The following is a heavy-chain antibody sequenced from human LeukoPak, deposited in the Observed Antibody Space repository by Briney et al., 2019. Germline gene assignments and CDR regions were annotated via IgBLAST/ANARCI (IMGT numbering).Heavy chain of an antibody. CDR3: ARDNVVSYFDY. CDR2: IIPILGIA. V-gene: IGHV1-69*04. CDR1: GGTFSSYA. J-gene: IGHJ4*02. D-gene: IGHD3-22*01. Sequence: ASVKVSCKASGGTFSSYAISWVRQAPGQGLEWMGRIIPILGIANYAQKFQGRVTITTDKSTSTAYMELSSLRSEDTAVYYCARDNVVSYFDYWGQGTLVTVSS.